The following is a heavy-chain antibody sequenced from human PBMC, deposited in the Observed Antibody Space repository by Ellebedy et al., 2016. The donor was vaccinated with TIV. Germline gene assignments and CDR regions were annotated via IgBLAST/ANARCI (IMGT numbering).Heavy chain of an antibody. Sequence: SETLSLTXTVSGGSISSYYWTWIRQPPGKRLEWLGNVFYIGHTNYNPSLKSRVIISVDTSKNHFSLRLSSVTSVDTAKYYCARMDSRSWSYFFDYWGPGILVSVSS. CDR1: GGSISSYY. J-gene: IGHJ4*02. D-gene: IGHD6-13*01. CDR2: VFYIGHT. CDR3: ARMDSRSWSYFFDY. V-gene: IGHV4-59*01.